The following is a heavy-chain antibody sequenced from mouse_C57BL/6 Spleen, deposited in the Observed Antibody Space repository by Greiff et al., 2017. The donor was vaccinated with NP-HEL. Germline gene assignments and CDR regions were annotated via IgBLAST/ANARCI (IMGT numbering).Heavy chain of an antibody. CDR3: ARRGGYYEKAMGG. CDR2: INPNSGST. D-gene: IGHD2-4*01. J-gene: IGHJ4*01. V-gene: IGHV1-64*01. CDR1: GYTFTSYW. Sequence: VQLQQSGAGLVKPGASVKLSCKASGYTFTSYWMHWVQQRPGQGLEWIGLINPNSGSTYYNEKFKSKATLTVDKSSSAAYMKIRSLTTEDCAVYYCARRGGYYEKAMGGWGKGATVTVST.